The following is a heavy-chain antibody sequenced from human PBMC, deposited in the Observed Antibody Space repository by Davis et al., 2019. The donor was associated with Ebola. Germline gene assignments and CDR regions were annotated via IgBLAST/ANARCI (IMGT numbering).Heavy chain of an antibody. V-gene: IGHV6-1*01. J-gene: IGHJ6*02. CDR1: GDSVSSGG. CDR3: VRGWGRIGMGV. D-gene: IGHD1-26*01. CDR2: TYYSSKWYN. Sequence: PSETLSLTCVISGDSVSSGGWNWIRQSPSRGLEWLGRTYYSSKWYNDYAVSVKSRITINPDTSKNQFSLQLNSVTPEDTAVYYCVRGWGRIGMGVWGQGTTVTVSS.